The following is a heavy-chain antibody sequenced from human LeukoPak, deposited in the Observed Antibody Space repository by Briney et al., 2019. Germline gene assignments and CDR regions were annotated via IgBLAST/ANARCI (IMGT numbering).Heavy chain of an antibody. CDR2: IKHDGSAK. CDR3: ARAVDVADY. Sequence: GGSLRLSCAASGFTFSTYWMSWVRQAPGKGLEWVANIKHDGSAKHYVDSVKGRFTISRDDAKNSVYLQMNSLGGGDTAVYYCARAVDVADYWGQGTLVAVSS. V-gene: IGHV3-7*01. CDR1: GFTFSTYW. D-gene: IGHD3-16*01. J-gene: IGHJ4*02.